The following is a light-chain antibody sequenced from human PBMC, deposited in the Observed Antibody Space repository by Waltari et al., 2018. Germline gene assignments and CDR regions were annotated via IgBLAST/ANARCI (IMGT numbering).Light chain of an antibody. CDR3: SSYTSHDTLRWV. V-gene: IGLV2-14*03. CDR2: EVT. Sequence: QSALTQPASVSGSPGQSITISCTGTSSDVGDYNYVSWYQQYPGKAPKLMIFEVTNRPSGVFDRLSGSKSGNTASLSISRLQADDEAVYYCSSYTSHDTLRWVFGGGTKLTVL. CDR1: SSDVGDYNY. J-gene: IGLJ3*02.